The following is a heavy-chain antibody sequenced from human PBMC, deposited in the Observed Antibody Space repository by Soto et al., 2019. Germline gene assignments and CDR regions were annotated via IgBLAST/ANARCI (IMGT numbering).Heavy chain of an antibody. Sequence: HPGGSLRLSCTASGFTFSSYAMSWVRQAPGKGLEWVSAVSGSGVNTYYADSVKGRFTISRDNSKNTLYLQMNSLRAEDTAVYYCAKTLRAHGPCIAWGQGTLVTVSS. CDR3: AKTLRAHGPCIA. J-gene: IGHJ5*02. CDR2: VSGSGVNT. V-gene: IGHV3-23*01. CDR1: GFTFSSYA. D-gene: IGHD2-8*01.